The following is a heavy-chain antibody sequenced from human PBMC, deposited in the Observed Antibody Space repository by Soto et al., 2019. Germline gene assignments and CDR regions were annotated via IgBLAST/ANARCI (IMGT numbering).Heavy chain of an antibody. V-gene: IGHV3-21*01. CDR3: ARDGYDFWSGYYGPPGMDV. Sequence: NPGGSLRLSCAASGFTSSSYSMNWVRQAPGKGLEWVSSISSSSSYIYYADSVKGRFTISRDNAKNSLYLQMNSLRAEDTAVYYCARDGYDFWSGYYGPPGMDVWGQGTTVTVSS. CDR1: GFTSSSYS. D-gene: IGHD3-3*01. CDR2: ISSSSSYI. J-gene: IGHJ6*02.